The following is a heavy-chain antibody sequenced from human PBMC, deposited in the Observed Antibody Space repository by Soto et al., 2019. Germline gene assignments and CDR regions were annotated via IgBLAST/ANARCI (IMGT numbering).Heavy chain of an antibody. D-gene: IGHD4-17*01. CDR2: VSRNGGST. Sequence: PGGSLRLSCAASGFTFSSYAMHWVRQAPGKGLEYVSSVSRNGGSTYYANSVKGRFTISRDNSKNTLYLQMGSLRGEDMAVYYCARGYGEYGDYYYGMDVWGQGTTVTGSS. J-gene: IGHJ6*01. CDR3: ARGYGEYGDYYYGMDV. V-gene: IGHV3-64*01. CDR1: GFTFSSYA.